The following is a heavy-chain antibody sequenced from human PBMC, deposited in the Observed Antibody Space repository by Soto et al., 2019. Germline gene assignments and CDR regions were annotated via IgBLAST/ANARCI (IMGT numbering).Heavy chain of an antibody. D-gene: IGHD2-15*01. J-gene: IGHJ4*02. V-gene: IGHV3-7*01. CDR2: IKQDGSES. Sequence: EVQLAESGGGLVQPGGSLRLSCVAPGFTFSRNTMRWVRQAPGKGLESVPKIKQDGSESYYVDSVRGRFTFSRDNAKNSLSLQMNSLRDEDTAVYYCAIEEWWRVEFWGQGTLVTVSS. CDR1: GFTFSRNT. CDR3: AIEEWWRVEF.